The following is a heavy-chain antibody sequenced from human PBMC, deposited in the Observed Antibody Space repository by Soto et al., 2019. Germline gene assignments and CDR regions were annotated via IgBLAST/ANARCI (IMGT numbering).Heavy chain of an antibody. CDR2: IHAYNVNT. CDR1: GHTFTSYG. CDR3: VRDASSGYRGWWDP. V-gene: IGHV1-18*04. J-gene: IGHJ5*02. Sequence: ASVKVSCKASGHTFTSYGISSVRQAPGQGLEWMGWIHAYNVNTNYAQSLQGRATRTTDTSTSTAYMELRSLRSDDTAVYYCVRDASSGYRGWWDPWGQGTLVTVSS. D-gene: IGHD5-18*01.